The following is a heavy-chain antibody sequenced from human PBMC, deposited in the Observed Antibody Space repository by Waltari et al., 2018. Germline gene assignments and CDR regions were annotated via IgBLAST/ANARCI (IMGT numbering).Heavy chain of an antibody. CDR1: GGSISSYY. J-gene: IGHJ3*02. D-gene: IGHD3-10*01. CDR2: IYYSGST. CDR3: ARRGPRLHAFDI. V-gene: IGHV4-59*01. Sequence: QVQLQESGPGLVKPSETLSLTCTVSGGSISSYYWSWIRQPPGKGLEWIGYIYYSGSTNYNPSLKSRVTISVDTSKNQFSLKLSSVTAADTAVYYCARRGPRLHAFDIRGQGTMVTVSS.